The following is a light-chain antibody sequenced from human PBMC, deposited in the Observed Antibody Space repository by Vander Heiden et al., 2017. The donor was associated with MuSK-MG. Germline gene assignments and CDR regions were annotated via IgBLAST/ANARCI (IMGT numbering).Light chain of an antibody. CDR2: KDS. J-gene: IGLJ2*01. CDR3: QSADSSGTYVV. CDR1: ALPKEY. V-gene: IGLV3-25*03. Sequence: SYELPPPPSVSVSPGHTTRITCSGDALPKEYAYWYQQKAGQAPVLVIYKDSERPSGIPERFSGSSSGTTVTLTISGVQAEDEADYYCQSADSSGTYVVFGGGTKLTVL.